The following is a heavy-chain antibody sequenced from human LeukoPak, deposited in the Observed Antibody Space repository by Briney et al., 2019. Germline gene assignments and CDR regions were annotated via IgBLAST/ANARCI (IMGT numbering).Heavy chain of an antibody. V-gene: IGHV3-20*04. J-gene: IGHJ4*02. CDR3: ARSYDSSGSYFSPGGY. Sequence: GGSLRLSCAGSGFNFDDYGMTWVRQAPGKGLQWVSGINWNGGSTGYADSVKGRFTISRDNAKNSLYLQMNSLRAEDTALYYCARSYDSSGSYFSPGGYWGQGTLVTVSS. CDR2: INWNGGST. D-gene: IGHD3-22*01. CDR1: GFNFDDYG.